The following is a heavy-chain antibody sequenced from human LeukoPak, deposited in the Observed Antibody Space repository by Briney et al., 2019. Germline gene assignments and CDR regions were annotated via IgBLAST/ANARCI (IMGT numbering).Heavy chain of an antibody. CDR2: ISSSSSYI. V-gene: IGHV3-21*01. Sequence: GGSLRLSCAASGFTFSSYSMNWVRQAPGKGLEWVSSISSSSSYIYYADSVKGRFTISRDNAKNSLCLQMNSLRAEDTAVYYCARDLGTVTGYFDYWGQGTLVTVSS. D-gene: IGHD4-17*01. J-gene: IGHJ4*02. CDR3: ARDLGTVTGYFDY. CDR1: GFTFSSYS.